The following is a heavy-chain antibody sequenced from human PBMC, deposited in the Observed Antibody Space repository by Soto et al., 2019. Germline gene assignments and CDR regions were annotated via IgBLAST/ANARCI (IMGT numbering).Heavy chain of an antibody. J-gene: IGHJ4*02. D-gene: IGHD3-22*01. CDR2: ISSSSTFK. V-gene: IGHV3-21*02. CDR3: ARDPPLSMIVVVGVDDF. CDR1: GFTFSNYN. Sequence: EVQLVESGGGLVKPGGSLRLSCAASGFTFSNYNMNWVRQAPGKGLEGVSSISSSSTFKNYADSVKGRFTISRDNDKNSVYLHMSSLGAEDTAVYYCARDPPLSMIVVVGVDDFWGQGTLVTVSS.